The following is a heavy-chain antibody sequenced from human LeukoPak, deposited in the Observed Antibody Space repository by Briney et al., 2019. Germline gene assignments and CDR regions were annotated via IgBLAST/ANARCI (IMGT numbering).Heavy chain of an antibody. J-gene: IGHJ3*02. Sequence: SETLSLTCTVSGGSISSGGYYWSWIRQHPGKGLEWIGYIYYSGSTYYNPSLKSRVTISVDTSKNQFSLKLSSVTAADTAVYYCAKDRYDTSGYYFFDAFDIWGQGTMVTVSS. D-gene: IGHD3-22*01. CDR2: IYYSGST. V-gene: IGHV4-31*03. CDR1: GGSISSGGYY. CDR3: AKDRYDTSGYYFFDAFDI.